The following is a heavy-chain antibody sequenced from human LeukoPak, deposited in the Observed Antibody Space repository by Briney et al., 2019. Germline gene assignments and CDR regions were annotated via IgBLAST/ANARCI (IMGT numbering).Heavy chain of an antibody. CDR1: GFTFSSYE. CDR3: ARDIGSSSSGLDY. Sequence: GGSLRLSCAASGFTFSSYEMNWVRQAPGKGLEWVSYISSSGSTIYYADSVKGRFTISRDNAKNSLYLQMSSLRPEDTAVYYCARDIGSSSSGLDYWGQGTLITVSS. CDR2: ISSSGSTI. J-gene: IGHJ4*02. D-gene: IGHD6-6*01. V-gene: IGHV3-48*03.